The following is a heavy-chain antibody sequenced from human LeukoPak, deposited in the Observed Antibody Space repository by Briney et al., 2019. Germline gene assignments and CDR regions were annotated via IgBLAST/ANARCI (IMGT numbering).Heavy chain of an antibody. CDR1: GYTFTSYY. V-gene: IGHV1-46*01. CDR3: ARDLTTMIVGTRKQGFQRRSFDY. Sequence: ASVKVSCKASGYTFTSYYMHWVRQAPGQGLEWMGIINPSGGSTSYAQKFQGRVTMTRDTSTSTVYMELSSLRSEDTAVYYCARDLTTMIVGTRKQGFQRRSFDYWAREPWSPSPQ. CDR2: INPSGGST. J-gene: IGHJ4*02. D-gene: IGHD3-22*01.